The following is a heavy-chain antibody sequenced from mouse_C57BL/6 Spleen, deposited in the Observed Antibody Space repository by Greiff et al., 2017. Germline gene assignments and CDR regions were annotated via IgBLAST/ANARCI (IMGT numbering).Heavy chain of an antibody. D-gene: IGHD1-1*01. CDR3: TREYYGSSFAWFAY. Sequence: QVQLKESGAELVRPGASVTLSCKASGYTFTDYEMHWVKQTPVHGLEWIGAIDPETGGTAYNQKFKGKAILTADKSSNTAYMELRSLTSEDSAVYYCTREYYGSSFAWFAYWGQGTLVTVSA. V-gene: IGHV1-15*01. CDR1: GYTFTDYE. J-gene: IGHJ3*01. CDR2: IDPETGGT.